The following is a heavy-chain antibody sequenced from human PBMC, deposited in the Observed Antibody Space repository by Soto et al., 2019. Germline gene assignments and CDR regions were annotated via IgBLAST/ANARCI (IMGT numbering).Heavy chain of an antibody. D-gene: IGHD6-19*01. CDR3: ARDGGGSGVDY. V-gene: IGHV3-53*01. Sequence: EVQLVESGGGLIQPGGSLRLSCAASGFTVSNNYMSWVRQAPGKGLEWVSGIYSGGTTYYSDSVKGRFTISRDNSKNTRYLQMDSLRAADRAVYYCARDGGGSGVDYWGQGTLVTVSS. J-gene: IGHJ4*02. CDR2: IYSGGTT. CDR1: GFTVSNNY.